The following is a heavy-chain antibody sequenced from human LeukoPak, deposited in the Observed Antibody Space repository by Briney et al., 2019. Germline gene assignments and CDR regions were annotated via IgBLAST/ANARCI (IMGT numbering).Heavy chain of an antibody. V-gene: IGHV4-59*01. J-gene: IGHJ4*02. Sequence: PSETLSLTCIVSGGSISSYYWSWIRQPPGKGLEWIGNIYYSGSTNYNPSLKSRVTISVDRSKNQFSLKLSSVTAADTAVYYCARENPFDCGGNSFDYWGQGTLVTVSS. CDR1: GGSISSYY. CDR2: IYYSGST. D-gene: IGHD4-23*01. CDR3: ARENPFDCGGNSFDY.